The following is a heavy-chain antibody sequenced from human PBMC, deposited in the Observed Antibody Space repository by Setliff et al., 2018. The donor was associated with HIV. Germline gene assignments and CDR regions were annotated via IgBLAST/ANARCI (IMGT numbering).Heavy chain of an antibody. CDR2: IYPGDSDT. J-gene: IGHJ4*02. V-gene: IGHV5-51*01. D-gene: IGHD3-22*01. CDR3: ARLSGLYYYDSSGYYYGHYFDY. Sequence: PGESLKISCKGSGYSFTNYWIGWVRQMPGKGLEWMGIIYPGDSDTRYSPSFQGQVTISADKSISTAYLQWGSLKASDTAMYYCARLSGLYYYDSSGYYYGHYFDYWGQGTLVTVSS. CDR1: GYSFTNYW.